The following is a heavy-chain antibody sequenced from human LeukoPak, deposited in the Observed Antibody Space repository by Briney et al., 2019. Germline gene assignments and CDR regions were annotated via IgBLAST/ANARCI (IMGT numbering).Heavy chain of an antibody. CDR1: GVSISSGGYY. J-gene: IGHJ6*02. CDR2: IYYCGST. CDR3: ARDSRGYSYGYHYYYYYGMDV. D-gene: IGHD5-18*01. V-gene: IGHV4-31*03. Sequence: SQTLSLTCTVSGVSISSGGYYWCWLPQHPGKGLEGCVYIYYCGSTYYNPSLKSRVTISVDTSKNQFSLKLSSVTAADTAVYYCARDSRGYSYGYHYYYYYGMDVWGQGTTVTVSS.